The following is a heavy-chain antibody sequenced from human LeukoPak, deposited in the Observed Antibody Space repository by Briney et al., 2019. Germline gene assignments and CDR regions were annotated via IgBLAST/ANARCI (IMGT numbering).Heavy chain of an antibody. CDR2: INAGNGNT. Sequence: GASVEVSCKASGYTFTSYAMHWVRQAPGQRLEWMGWINAGNGNTKYSQKFQGRVTITRDTSASTAYMELSSLRSEDTAVYYCARDNYDFWSGYSNWFDPWGQGTLVTVSS. CDR3: ARDNYDFWSGYSNWFDP. J-gene: IGHJ5*02. CDR1: GYTFTSYA. D-gene: IGHD3-3*01. V-gene: IGHV1-3*01.